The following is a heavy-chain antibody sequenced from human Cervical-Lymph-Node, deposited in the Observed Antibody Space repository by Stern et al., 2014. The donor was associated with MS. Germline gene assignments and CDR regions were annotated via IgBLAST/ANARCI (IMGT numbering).Heavy chain of an antibody. CDR1: GYTFTSYG. CDR2: ISAYNGNT. V-gene: IGHV1-18*01. Sequence: MQLVESGAEVKKPGASVKVSCKASGYTFTSYGISWVRQAPGQGLEWMGWISAYNGNTNYAQKLQGRVTMTTDTSTSTAYMELRSLRSDDTAVYYCARVGSSGYYQDYFDYWGQGTLVTVSS. D-gene: IGHD3-22*01. CDR3: ARVGSSGYYQDYFDY. J-gene: IGHJ4*02.